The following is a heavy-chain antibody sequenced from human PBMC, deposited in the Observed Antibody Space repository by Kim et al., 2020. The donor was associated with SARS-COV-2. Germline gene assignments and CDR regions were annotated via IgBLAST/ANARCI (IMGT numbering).Heavy chain of an antibody. CDR1: GGSISSGGYY. Sequence: SETLSLTCTVSGGSISSGGYYWSWIRQHPGKGLEWIGYIYYSGSTYYNPSLKSRVTISVDTSKNQFSLKLSSVTAADTAVYYCAREGSPYYYGSGSYDYWGQGTLVTVSS. CDR2: IYYSGST. D-gene: IGHD3-10*01. J-gene: IGHJ4*02. CDR3: AREGSPYYYGSGSYDY. V-gene: IGHV4-31*03.